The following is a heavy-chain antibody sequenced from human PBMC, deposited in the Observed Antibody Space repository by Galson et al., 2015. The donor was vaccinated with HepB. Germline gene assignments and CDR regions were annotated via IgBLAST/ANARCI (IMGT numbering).Heavy chain of an antibody. D-gene: IGHD5-24*01. CDR2: ISAYNGNT. J-gene: IGHJ4*02. Sequence: SVKVSCKASGYTFTRYSISWVRQAPGQGLEWMGWISAYNGNTDYAQKFQGRFTITTDTFTNTAYMELRSLRSDDTAVYYCARGGVATIGGPSLDHWGQGILVTVSS. CDR1: GYTFTRYS. CDR3: ARGGVATIGGPSLDH. V-gene: IGHV1-18*01.